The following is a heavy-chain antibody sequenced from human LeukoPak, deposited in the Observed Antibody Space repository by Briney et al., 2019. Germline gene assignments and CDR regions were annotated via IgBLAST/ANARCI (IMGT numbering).Heavy chain of an antibody. V-gene: IGHV1-69*05. D-gene: IGHD3-22*01. J-gene: IGHJ1*01. CDR3: AMGYYDSSGYYGYFQH. Sequence: SVKVSCKASGGTFSSYAISWARQAPGQGLEWMGGIIPIFGTANYAQTFQGRVTITTDESTSTAYMELSSLRSEDTAVYYCAMGYYDSSGYYGYFQHWGQGTLVTVSS. CDR1: GGTFSSYA. CDR2: IIPIFGTA.